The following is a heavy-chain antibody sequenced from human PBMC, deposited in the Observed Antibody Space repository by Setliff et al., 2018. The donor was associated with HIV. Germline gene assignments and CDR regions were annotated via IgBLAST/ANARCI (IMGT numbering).Heavy chain of an antibody. Sequence: PSETLSLTCTVSGGSINSANYYWSWMRQPAGKGLEWIGRIFGSGTTHYNPSLKSRVTMSIDTSKNQFSLKLNSVTAADTAVYFCARDRSKYGTGSSAYNWFDPWGLGTLVTVS. D-gene: IGHD3-16*01. J-gene: IGHJ5*02. CDR2: IFGSGTT. V-gene: IGHV4-61*02. CDR3: ARDRSKYGTGSSAYNWFDP. CDR1: GGSINSANYY.